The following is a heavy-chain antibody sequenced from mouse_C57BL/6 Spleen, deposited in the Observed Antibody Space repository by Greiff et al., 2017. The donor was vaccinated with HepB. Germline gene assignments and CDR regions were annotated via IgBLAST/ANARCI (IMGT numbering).Heavy chain of an antibody. CDR2: IYPRDGST. D-gene: IGHD4-1*01. CDR3: ASQLTGTRFAD. Sequence: VMLVESGPELVKPGASVKLSCKASGYTFTSYDINWVKQRPGQGLEWIGWIYPRDGSTKYNEKFKGKATLTVDTTASTAYMELHSLTSEDSAVYFWASQLTGTRFADWGQGTLVTVSA. CDR1: GYTFTSYD. V-gene: IGHV1-85*01. J-gene: IGHJ3*01.